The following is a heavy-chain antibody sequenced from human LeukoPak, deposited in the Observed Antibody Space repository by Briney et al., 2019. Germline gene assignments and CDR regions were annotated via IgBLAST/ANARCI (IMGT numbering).Heavy chain of an antibody. Sequence: PGGSLRLSCAASGFSVSDNYMNSVRQAPGKRLEWVSVIYDDGTTYYADSVRGRFTISRDNSRNTLYVQMNSLRAEDTAVYYCAKGHYGNTPQWGQGSLVTVSS. CDR1: GFSVSDNY. CDR2: IYDDGTT. D-gene: IGHD1/OR15-1a*01. V-gene: IGHV3-66*01. CDR3: AKGHYGNTPQ. J-gene: IGHJ4*02.